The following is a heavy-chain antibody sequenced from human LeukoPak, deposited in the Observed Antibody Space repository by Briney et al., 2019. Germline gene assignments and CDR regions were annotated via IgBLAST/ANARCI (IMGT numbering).Heavy chain of an antibody. CDR2: IYYSGST. CDR3: ARRRGQHCGGDSGVDY. D-gene: IGHD2-21*02. J-gene: IGHJ4*02. CDR1: GGSISSYY. Sequence: PSETLSLTCTVSGGSISSYYWSWIRQPPGKGLEWIGYIYYSGSTNYNPSLKSRVTISVDTSKNQCSLKLSSVTAADTAVYYCARRRGQHCGGDSGVDYWGQGTLVTVSS. V-gene: IGHV4-59*08.